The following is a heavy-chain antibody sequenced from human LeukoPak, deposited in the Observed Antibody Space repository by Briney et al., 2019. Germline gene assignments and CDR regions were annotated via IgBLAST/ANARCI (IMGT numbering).Heavy chain of an antibody. CDR1: GFTFSSYW. CDR3: ARVLAAGTGYFDY. J-gene: IGHJ4*02. Sequence: GGSLRLSCAASGFTFSSYWMHWVRQAPGKGLVWVSRINSDGSSTNYADSVKGRFTISRDNAKNTLYLQMNSLRAEDTAIYYYARVLAAGTGYFDYWGQGTLVTVSS. CDR2: INSDGSST. V-gene: IGHV3-74*01. D-gene: IGHD6-13*01.